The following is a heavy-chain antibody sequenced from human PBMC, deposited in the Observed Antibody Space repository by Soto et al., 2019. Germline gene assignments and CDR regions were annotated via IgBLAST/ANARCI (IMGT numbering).Heavy chain of an antibody. D-gene: IGHD3-22*01. V-gene: IGHV5-51*01. Sequence: GESLKISCKGSGYSFTSYWIGLVLQMPGKGLEWMGIIYPGDSDTRYSPSFQGQVTISADKSISTAYLQWSSLKASDTAMYYCASSRDYYDSSGYVDYWGQGTLVTVSS. CDR1: GYSFTSYW. J-gene: IGHJ4*02. CDR2: IYPGDSDT. CDR3: ASSRDYYDSSGYVDY.